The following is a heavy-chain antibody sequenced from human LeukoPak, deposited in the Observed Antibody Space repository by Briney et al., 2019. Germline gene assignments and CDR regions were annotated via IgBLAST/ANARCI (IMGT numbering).Heavy chain of an antibody. D-gene: IGHD6-13*01. CDR2: IYTSGST. CDR3: AREDAAGIFDY. J-gene: IGHJ4*02. CDR1: GGSISSYY. V-gene: IGHV4-4*07. Sequence: PSETLSLTCTVSGGSISSYYWSWIRQPAGKGLKWIGRIYTSGSTNYNPSLKSRVTMSVDTSKNQFSLKVSSVTAADTAVYYCAREDAAGIFDYWGQGTLVTVSS.